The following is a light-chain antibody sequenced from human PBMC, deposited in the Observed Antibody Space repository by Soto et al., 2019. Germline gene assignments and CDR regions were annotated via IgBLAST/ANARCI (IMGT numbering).Light chain of an antibody. CDR1: QGISNS. J-gene: IGKJ4*01. CDR2: AAS. V-gene: IGKV1-27*01. Sequence: DLQMTQSPSSLSASVGDRVTITCRARQGISNSLYWYQQKPGKVPKLLICAASTLKSGFPSRFSGSGSGTDFTLTISSLHPEDGATYYCQKYNSASLTFGGGTKVDIK. CDR3: QKYNSASLT.